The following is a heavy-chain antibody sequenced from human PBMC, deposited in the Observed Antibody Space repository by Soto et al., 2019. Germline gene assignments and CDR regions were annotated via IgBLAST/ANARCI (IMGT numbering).Heavy chain of an antibody. CDR1: GGSIRSSY. CDR3: ARDLSGGSSWYEFDS. D-gene: IGHD6-13*01. V-gene: IGHV4-59*01. CDR2: VHYSGAT. Sequence: PSETLSLTCTVSGGSIRSSYWSWVRQPPGKGLEWIGYVHYSGATNSNPSLKSRVTISADTSKNQFSLKVVSVTPSDTAVYFCARDLSGGSSWYEFDSWGPGTLVTVSS. J-gene: IGHJ4*02.